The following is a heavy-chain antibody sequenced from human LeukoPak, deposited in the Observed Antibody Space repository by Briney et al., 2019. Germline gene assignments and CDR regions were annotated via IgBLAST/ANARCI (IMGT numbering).Heavy chain of an antibody. CDR3: ARAEAPSSGWYLT. CDR2: IYYSGST. CDR1: GGSISSYY. D-gene: IGHD6-19*01. J-gene: IGHJ4*02. V-gene: IGHV4-59*12. Sequence: PSETLSLTCTVSGGSISSYYWSWIRQPPGKGLEWIGYIYYSGSTNYNPSLKSRVTISVDTSKNQFSLKLSSVTAADTAVYYCARAEAPSSGWYLTWGQGTLVTVSS.